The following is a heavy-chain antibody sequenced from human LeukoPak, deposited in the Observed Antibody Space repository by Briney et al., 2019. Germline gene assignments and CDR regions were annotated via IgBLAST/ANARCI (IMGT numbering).Heavy chain of an antibody. CDR1: GFTVSSNY. D-gene: IGHD4-17*01. CDR3: ARGRLASTATTTYDY. Sequence: PGGSLRLSCAASGFTVSSNYMSWVRQAPGKGLEWVSVIYSGGSTYYADSVKGRFTISRDNSKNTLYLQMGSLRAEDMAVYYCARGRLASTATTTYDYWGQGTLVTVSS. J-gene: IGHJ4*02. V-gene: IGHV3-66*01. CDR2: IYSGGST.